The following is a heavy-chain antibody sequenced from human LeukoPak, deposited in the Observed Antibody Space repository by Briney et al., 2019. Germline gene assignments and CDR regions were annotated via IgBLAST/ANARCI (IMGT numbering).Heavy chain of an antibody. CDR2: IYHSGST. J-gene: IGHJ4*02. V-gene: IGHV4-30-2*01. Sequence: PSETLSLTCAVSGGSISSGGYPWSWIRQPPGKGLEWIGYIYHSGSTYYNPSLKSRVTISVDRSKNQFSLKLSSVTAADTAVCYCARGDYYDSSGYYYFDYWGQGTLVTVSS. CDR1: GGSISSGGYP. D-gene: IGHD3-22*01. CDR3: ARGDYYDSSGYYYFDY.